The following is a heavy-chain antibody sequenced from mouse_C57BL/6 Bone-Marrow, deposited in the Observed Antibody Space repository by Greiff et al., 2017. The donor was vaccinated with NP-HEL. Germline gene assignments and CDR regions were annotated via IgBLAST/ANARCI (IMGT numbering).Heavy chain of an antibody. D-gene: IGHD3-1*01. Sequence: VKVVESGGGLVQPGASLRLSCAASGSTFTVYYMCWVRQLPGKAPEWIALIRNKAIGYTTEYTATVKGRFTISRDNSQNILYLQMNTLRAEESANYHCVKGGYEDYWGQGTTLTVSA. CDR1: GSTFTVYY. CDR3: VKGGYEDY. CDR2: IRNKAIGYTT. J-gene: IGHJ2*01. V-gene: IGHV7-4*01.